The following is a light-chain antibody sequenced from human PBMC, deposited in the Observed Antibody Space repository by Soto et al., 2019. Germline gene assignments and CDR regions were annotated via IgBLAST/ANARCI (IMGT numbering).Light chain of an antibody. V-gene: IGKV1-5*03. CDR3: QQYHSYPHT. J-gene: IGKJ5*01. Sequence: DIQMTQSPSTLSASVGERVTITCRASQSISAWLAWNQQKPGKAPKLLIYKASNVESGVPSRFSGSGSGTEFTLTISSLQPDDFATYYCQQYHSYPHTFGQGTRLEIK. CDR1: QSISAW. CDR2: KAS.